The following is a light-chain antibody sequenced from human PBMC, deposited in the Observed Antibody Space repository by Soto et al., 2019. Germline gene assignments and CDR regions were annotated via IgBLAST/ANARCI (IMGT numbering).Light chain of an antibody. J-gene: IGKJ1*01. CDR3: QQYGSSPRT. V-gene: IGKV3-20*01. Sequence: EIVLTQSPGTLSLSPGERATLSCRASQSVSSSYLAWYQQKQGQAPRLLIYGASSRATGIPDRFSGSGSGTDFTLTISRLEPEDFVVYYCQQYGSSPRTFGQGTKVEIK. CDR2: GAS. CDR1: QSVSSSY.